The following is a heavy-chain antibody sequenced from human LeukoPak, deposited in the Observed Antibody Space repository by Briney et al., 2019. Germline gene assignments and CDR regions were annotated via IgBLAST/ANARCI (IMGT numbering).Heavy chain of an antibody. V-gene: IGHV4-34*01. CDR2: INHSGST. D-gene: IGHD2-2*01. J-gene: IGHJ4*02. CDR3: ARLMPGY. CDR1: GGSFSGYY. Sequence: PSETLSLTCAVYGGSFSGYYWSWIRQPPGKGLEWIGEINHSGSTNYNPSLKSRVTISVDTSKNQFSLKLSSVTAADTAVYYCARLMPGYWGQGTLVTVSS.